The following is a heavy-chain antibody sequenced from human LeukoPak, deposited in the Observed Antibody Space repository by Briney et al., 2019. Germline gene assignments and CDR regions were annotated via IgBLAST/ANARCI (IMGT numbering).Heavy chain of an antibody. V-gene: IGHV4-59*01. CDR2: IYYSGTT. J-gene: IGHJ4*02. CDR3: ARGGGRYSYGYDY. D-gene: IGHD5-18*01. CDR1: GGSISSYY. Sequence: SETLSLTCTVSGGSISSYYWSWIQQPPGKGLEWIGYIYYSGTTNYNPSLKSRVTISVDTSKNQFSLKLSSVTAADTAVYYCARGGGRYSYGYDYWGQGTLVTVSS.